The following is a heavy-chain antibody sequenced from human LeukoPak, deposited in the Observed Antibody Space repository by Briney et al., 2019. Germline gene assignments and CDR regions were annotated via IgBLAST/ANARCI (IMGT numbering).Heavy chain of an antibody. V-gene: IGHV1-69*01. J-gene: IGHJ4*02. CDR2: IIPIFGTA. CDR1: GGTFSSYA. D-gene: IGHD4-17*01. CDR3: ARGIEVYDDYGDYGDYFDY. Sequence: GASVKVSCKASGGTFSSYAISWVRQAPGQGLEWMGGIIPIFGTANYAQKFQGRVTITANESTSTAYMELSSLRSEDTAVYYCARGIEVYDDYGDYGDYFDYWGQGTLVTVSS.